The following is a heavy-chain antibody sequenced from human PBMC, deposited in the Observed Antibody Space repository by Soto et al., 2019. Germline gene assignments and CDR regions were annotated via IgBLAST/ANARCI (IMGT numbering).Heavy chain of an antibody. D-gene: IGHD2-2*02. CDR2: IRSKANSYAT. V-gene: IGHV3-73*01. CDR1: GFTFSNAW. J-gene: IGHJ4*02. CDR3: RIVVVPAAIRGAEDY. Sequence: EVQLVESGGGLVKPGGSLRLSCAASGFTFSNAWMSWVRQAPGKGLEWVGRIRSKANSYATAYAASVKGRFTISRDDSKNTAYLQMNSLKTEDTAVYYCRIVVVPAAIRGAEDYWGQGTLVTVSS.